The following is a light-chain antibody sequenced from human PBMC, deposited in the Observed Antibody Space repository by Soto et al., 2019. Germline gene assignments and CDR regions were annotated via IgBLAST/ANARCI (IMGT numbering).Light chain of an antibody. CDR1: SRYVGGYNY. J-gene: IGLJ1*01. Sequence: SWLTQPASGSGSPGQSITISCTGTSRYVGGYNYVSWYQLHPGKAPKLMVYEVSNRPSGVSNRFSGSKSGNTASLTISGLPAEDEADYYCSSYTSSTAYVFGTGTKVTVL. V-gene: IGLV2-14*01. CDR2: EVS. CDR3: SSYTSSTAYV.